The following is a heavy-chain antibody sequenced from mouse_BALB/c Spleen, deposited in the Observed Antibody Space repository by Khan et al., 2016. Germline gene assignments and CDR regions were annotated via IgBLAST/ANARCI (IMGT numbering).Heavy chain of an antibody. CDR2: MNTYTGES. CDR3: ARRGYYGSSYDVMDY. V-gene: IGHV9-1*02. D-gene: IGHD1-1*01. J-gene: IGHJ4*01. Sequence: QIQLVQSGPELKKPGETVKISCKASGYTFTNYGMNWVKQAPGKGLKWMGWMNTYTGESTYPDDFKGRFAFSLETSASTAYLQINNLKNEDMATYFCARRGYYGSSYDVMDYWGQGTSVTVSS. CDR1: GYTFTNYG.